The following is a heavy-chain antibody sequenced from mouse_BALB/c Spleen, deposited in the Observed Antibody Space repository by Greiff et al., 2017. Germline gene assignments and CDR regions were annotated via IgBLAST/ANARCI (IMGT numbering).Heavy chain of an antibody. J-gene: IGHJ1*01. D-gene: IGHD1-1*01. Sequence: VQLQQSGPELVKPGASVKVSCKASGYAFTSYNMYWVKQSHGKSLEWIGYIDPYNGGTSYNQKFKGKATLTVDKSSSTAYMHLNSLTSEDSAVYYCARRYYGSSYVHWYFDVWGAGTTVTVSS. V-gene: IGHV1S135*01. CDR2: IDPYNGGT. CDR1: GYAFTSYN. CDR3: ARRYYGSSYVHWYFDV.